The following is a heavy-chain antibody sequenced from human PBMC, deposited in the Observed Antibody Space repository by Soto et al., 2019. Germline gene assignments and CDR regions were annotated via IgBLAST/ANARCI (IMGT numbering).Heavy chain of an antibody. J-gene: IGHJ4*02. CDR3: VASSHKGY. V-gene: IGHV3-66*01. D-gene: IGHD5-12*01. CDR2: IYSGGST. CDR1: GFTVSNNY. Sequence: EEQLVESGGDLVQPGGSLRLSCAASGFTVSNNYMSWVRQAPGKGLEWVSLIYSGGSTYYADSVKGRFTISRDSSKNTLSLQMNSLTADDTAMYYCVASSHKGYSGQGTLVTVSS.